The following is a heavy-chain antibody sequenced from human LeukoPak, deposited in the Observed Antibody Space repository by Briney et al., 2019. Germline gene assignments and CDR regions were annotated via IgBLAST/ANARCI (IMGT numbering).Heavy chain of an antibody. J-gene: IGHJ3*02. D-gene: IGHD2-21*02. Sequence: ASVKVSCKASGYTFTSYDINWVRQATGQGLEWMGWMNPNSGNTGYAQKFQGRVTMTRNTSISTAYMELSSLRSDDTAVYYCASTYCGGDCYPGGDAFDIWGQGTTVTVSS. V-gene: IGHV1-8*01. CDR1: GYTFTSYD. CDR3: ASTYCGGDCYPGGDAFDI. CDR2: MNPNSGNT.